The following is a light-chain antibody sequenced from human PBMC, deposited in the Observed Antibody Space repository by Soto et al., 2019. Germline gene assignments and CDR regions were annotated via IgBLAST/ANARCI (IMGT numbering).Light chain of an antibody. V-gene: IGLV1-47*01. CDR1: ASTIGRNY. CDR3: AAGATEISTLYV. Sequence: QSVLTQSPSASGPPGQRVTISCSGSASTIGRNYVYWYQQLPGTAPKLLIYRNSQRPSGVPDRFSGSKSGTSASLAISGLRSEDEADFFSAAGATEISTLYVLG. J-gene: IGLJ1*01. CDR2: RNS.